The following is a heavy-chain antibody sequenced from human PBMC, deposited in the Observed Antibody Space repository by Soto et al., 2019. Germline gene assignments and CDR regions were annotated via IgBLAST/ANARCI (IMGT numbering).Heavy chain of an antibody. J-gene: IGHJ4*02. Sequence: VQLVESGGGVVLPGRSLRLSCEASGFTFRSYSMHWVRQAPGKWLEWVAVISFDGSETFYRDSVRGRFTVSRDNPQNTLYLQMDRVTAEDTAIYYCATPRGSTGNLSDYWGQGT. CDR3: ATPRGSTGNLSDY. V-gene: IGHV3-30*03. D-gene: IGHD3-10*01. CDR2: ISFDGSET. CDR1: GFTFRSYS.